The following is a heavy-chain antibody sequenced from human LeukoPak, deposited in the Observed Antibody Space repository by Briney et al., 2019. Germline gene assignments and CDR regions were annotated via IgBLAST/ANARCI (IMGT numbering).Heavy chain of an antibody. CDR1: GGTFSSYA. CDR3: ARESGGSGYDFGY. V-gene: IGHV1-69*06. D-gene: IGHD5-12*01. J-gene: IGHJ4*02. Sequence: ASVKVSCKASGGTFSSYAISWVRQAPGQGLEWMGGIIPIFGTANYAQKFQGRVTITADKSTSTAYMELSSLRSEDTAVYYCARESGGSGYDFGYWGQGTLVTVSS. CDR2: IIPIFGTA.